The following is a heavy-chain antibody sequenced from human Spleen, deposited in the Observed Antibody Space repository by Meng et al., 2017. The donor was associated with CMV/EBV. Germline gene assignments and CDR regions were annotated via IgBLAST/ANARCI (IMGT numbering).Heavy chain of an antibody. Sequence: ASVKVSCKASGYTFTDYYIHWVRQAPGQGPEWVGWINPKSGGTNFAQKFQGRVTMTRDTSISTAYMELSRLRSDDTAVYYCARYNYYGSGSYHYWGQGTLVTVSS. J-gene: IGHJ4*02. CDR1: GYTFTDYY. CDR2: INPKSGGT. CDR3: ARYNYYGSGSYHY. V-gene: IGHV1-2*02. D-gene: IGHD3-10*01.